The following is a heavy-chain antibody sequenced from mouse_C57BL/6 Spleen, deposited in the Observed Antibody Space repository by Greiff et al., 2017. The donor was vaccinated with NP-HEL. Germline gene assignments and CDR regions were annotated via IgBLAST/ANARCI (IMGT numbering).Heavy chain of an antibody. CDR1: GFTFSSYA. J-gene: IGHJ2*01. V-gene: IGHV5-4*03. CDR3: ARSYYGSSYRYYFEY. D-gene: IGHD1-1*01. Sequence: EVKLEESGGGLVKPGGSLKLSCAASGFTFSSYAMSWVRQTPEKRLEWVATISDGGSYTYYPDNVKGRFTLSRDNAKNNLYLQMSHLKSEDTAMYYCARSYYGSSYRYYFEYWGQGTTLTVS. CDR2: ISDGGSYT.